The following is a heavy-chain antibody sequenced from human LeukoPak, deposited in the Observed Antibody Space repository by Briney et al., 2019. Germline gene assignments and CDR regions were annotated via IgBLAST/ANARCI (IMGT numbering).Heavy chain of an antibody. Sequence: ASVKVSCKASGYTFTGYYMHWVRQAPGQGLEWTGWINPNSGGTNYAQKFQGRVTMTRDTSISTAYMELSRLRSDDTAVYYCAKRVGGRIQLWLSGWFDPWGQGTLVTVSS. CDR1: GYTFTGYY. D-gene: IGHD5-18*01. CDR2: INPNSGGT. J-gene: IGHJ5*02. CDR3: AKRVGGRIQLWLSGWFDP. V-gene: IGHV1-2*02.